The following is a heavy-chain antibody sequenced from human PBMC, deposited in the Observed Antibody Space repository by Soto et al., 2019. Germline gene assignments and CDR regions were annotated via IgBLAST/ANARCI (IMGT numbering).Heavy chain of an antibody. CDR2: IKSKTDGGTT. CDR1: GFTFNNAW. CDR3: AILSGSSVS. Sequence: EVQLVESGGGLVKPGGSLRLSCAASGFTFNNAWMNWVRQAPGKGLEWVGRIKSKTDGGTTDYAAPVKGRFTISREDSKNTLYLQMSSLKTEDTAMYYCAILSGSSVSWGQGTLVTVSS. J-gene: IGHJ5*02. V-gene: IGHV3-15*07. D-gene: IGHD5-18*01.